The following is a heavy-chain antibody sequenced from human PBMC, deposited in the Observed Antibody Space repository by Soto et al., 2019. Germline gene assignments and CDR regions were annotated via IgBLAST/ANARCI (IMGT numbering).Heavy chain of an antibody. CDR2: IIPFFGTS. Sequence: QVQLVQSGAEVKKPGSSVKVSCEASGGTFGSYPINWVRQAPGLGLEWMGGIIPFFGTSNYAQKFQGRVTITADDSTSTAYMEMRSLRSEDTAVYYCARVGHITNYGMAVWGQGTTVTVSS. V-gene: IGHV1-69*01. J-gene: IGHJ6*02. CDR3: ARVGHITNYGMAV. D-gene: IGHD1-26*01. CDR1: GGTFGSYP.